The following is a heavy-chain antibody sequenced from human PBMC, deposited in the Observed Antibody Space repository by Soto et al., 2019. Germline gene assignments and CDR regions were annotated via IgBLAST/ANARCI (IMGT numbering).Heavy chain of an antibody. Sequence: GGSLRFSCASSGFTFSSCSMNWVRQAPGQGLEWVSFISGSSDTTYYAPSMKGRFTSGRDNAKSSLYLRMSSLRHEDTAVYYCAKYCSSDVCFDYCGQGTLATASS. CDR2: ISGSSDTT. CDR3: AKYCSSDVCFDY. J-gene: IGHJ4*02. CDR1: GFTFSSCS. V-gene: IGHV3-48*02. D-gene: IGHD2-8*01.